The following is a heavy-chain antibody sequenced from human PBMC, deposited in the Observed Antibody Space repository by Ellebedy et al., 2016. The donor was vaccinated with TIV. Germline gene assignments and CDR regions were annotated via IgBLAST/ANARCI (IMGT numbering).Heavy chain of an antibody. Sequence: ASVKVSCKASGYTFTAYHIHWVRQAPGQELEWMGWIYPYNGDTNYAQKFQGRVTMTRDTSISTGYMELSGLKSDDTAVYYCAALPYISTSSAYWGQGTLVTVSS. D-gene: IGHD6-13*01. J-gene: IGHJ4*02. V-gene: IGHV1-2*02. CDR1: GYTFTAYH. CDR3: AALPYISTSSAY. CDR2: IYPYNGDT.